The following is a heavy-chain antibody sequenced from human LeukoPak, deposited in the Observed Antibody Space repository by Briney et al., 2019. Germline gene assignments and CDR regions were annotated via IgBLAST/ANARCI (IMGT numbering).Heavy chain of an antibody. V-gene: IGHV3-23*01. J-gene: IGHJ4*02. CDR3: AKGSGTSRPYYLDY. Sequence: GGSLGLSCAASGFTFSSYAMSWVRQAPGKGLEWVSAISGSGGSTYYADSVKGRFTISRDNSRTTMYLQMTSLTADDTAVYYCAKGSGTSRPYYLDYWGRGTLVTVSS. CDR1: GFTFSSYA. CDR2: ISGSGGST. D-gene: IGHD6-25*01.